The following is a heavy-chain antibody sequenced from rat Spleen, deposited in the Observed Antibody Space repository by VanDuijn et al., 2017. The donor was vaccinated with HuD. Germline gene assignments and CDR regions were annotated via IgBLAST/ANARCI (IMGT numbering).Heavy chain of an antibody. V-gene: IGHV5-29*01. CDR2: ISYDGSST. Sequence: EVQLVESDGGLVQPGRSLKLSCAASGFTFSDYYMAWVRQAPTKGLEWVATISYDGSSTYYRDSVKGRFTISRDNAKSTLYLQMDSLRSEDTATYYCARRGLDYWGQGVMVTVSS. D-gene: IGHD4-3*01. CDR1: GFTFSDYY. J-gene: IGHJ2*01. CDR3: ARRGLDY.